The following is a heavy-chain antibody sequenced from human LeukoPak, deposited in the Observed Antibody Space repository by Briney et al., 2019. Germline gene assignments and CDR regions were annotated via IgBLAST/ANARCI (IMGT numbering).Heavy chain of an antibody. V-gene: IGHV4-39*01. CDR2: IYYSGST. CDR3: ASVDTAMVNNAFDI. CDR1: GGSISSSSYY. J-gene: IGHJ3*02. D-gene: IGHD5-18*01. Sequence: PSETLSLTCTVSGGSISSSSYYWGWIRQPPGKGLEWIGSIYYSGSTYYNPSLKSRVTISVDTSKNQFSLKLSSVTAADTAAYYCASVDTAMVNNAFDIWGQGTMVTVSS.